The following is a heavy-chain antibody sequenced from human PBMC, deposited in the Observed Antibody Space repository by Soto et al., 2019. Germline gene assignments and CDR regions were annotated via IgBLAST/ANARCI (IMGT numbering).Heavy chain of an antibody. J-gene: IGHJ3*02. Sequence: SVKDSCKASGYTFTGYYMHWVRQAPVQGLEWMGWINPNSGGTNYAQKFQGRVTMTRDTSISTAYMELSRLRSDDTAVYYCARISSMVRGGNNAFDIWGQGTMVTVSS. CDR3: ARISSMVRGGNNAFDI. D-gene: IGHD3-10*01. V-gene: IGHV1-2*02. CDR2: INPNSGGT. CDR1: GYTFTGYY.